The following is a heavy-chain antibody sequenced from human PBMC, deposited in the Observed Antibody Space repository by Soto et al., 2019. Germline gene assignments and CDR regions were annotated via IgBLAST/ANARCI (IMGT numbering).Heavy chain of an antibody. Sequence: QVQLVQSGAEVKKPGASVKVSCKTSGYIFSNYGITWVRQPPGHGLEWMGWISAYSGDTNYAQKFRGRVTMTADTSRGTAYMVLRSLTSDDTARYYCVRDTSGVLVVVTDDYWGQGTLVTVSS. D-gene: IGHD2-21*02. CDR2: ISAYSGDT. J-gene: IGHJ4*02. CDR1: GYIFSNYG. V-gene: IGHV1-18*01. CDR3: VRDTSGVLVVVTDDY.